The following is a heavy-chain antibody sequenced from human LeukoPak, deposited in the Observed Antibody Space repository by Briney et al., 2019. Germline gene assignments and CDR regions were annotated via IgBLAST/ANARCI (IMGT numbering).Heavy chain of an antibody. V-gene: IGHV3-48*03. D-gene: IGHD5-12*01. CDR1: GFTFSSYE. J-gene: IGHJ4*02. CDR3: ARVGVATGLYYFDY. Sequence: GGSLRLSCAASGFTFSSYEMNWVRQAPGKGLEWVSYISSGGNTIYYADSVKGRFTISRDNAKNSLYLQMNSLRAEDTAVYYCARVGVATGLYYFDYWGQGTLVTVSS. CDR2: ISSGGNTI.